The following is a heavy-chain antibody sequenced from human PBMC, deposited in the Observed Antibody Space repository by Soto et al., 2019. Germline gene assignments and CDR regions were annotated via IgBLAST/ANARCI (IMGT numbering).Heavy chain of an antibody. CDR1: GGTFSSYA. J-gene: IGHJ6*02. D-gene: IGHD2-2*01. Sequence: SVEVSCKASGGTFSSYASRWVRQAPGQGLEWMGGIIPRSATSNYAQKFQGRVTITADESTNTAYMELSSLRSEDTAVYYCAREGLVLVPTTVNSDYYYYAMDVWGQGTTVT. CDR3: AREGLVLVPTTVNSDYYYYAMDV. V-gene: IGHV1-69*13. CDR2: IIPRSATS.